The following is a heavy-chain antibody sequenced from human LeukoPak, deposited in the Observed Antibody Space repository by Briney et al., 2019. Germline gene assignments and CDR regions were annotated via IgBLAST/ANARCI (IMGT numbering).Heavy chain of an antibody. J-gene: IGHJ5*02. Sequence: SETLSLTCAASGYSISDGYYWGWIRQPPGKGLEWIAIIYQTGTTYYNPSLKSRVTISLDMSKNQFSLKLTSVTAEDTAVYYCARYIMGAIKFDTWGQGTLFIVSS. CDR1: GYSISDGYY. CDR2: IYQTGTT. D-gene: IGHD5-12*01. CDR3: ARYIMGAIKFDT. V-gene: IGHV4-38-2*01.